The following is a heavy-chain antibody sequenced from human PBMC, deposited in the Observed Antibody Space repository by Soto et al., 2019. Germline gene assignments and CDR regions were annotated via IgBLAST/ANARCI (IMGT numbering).Heavy chain of an antibody. CDR2: IYPGDSDT. CDR1: GYSFTSYW. V-gene: IGHV5-51*01. J-gene: IGHJ6*02. CDR3: GGQGRVTSRTYYYGMDV. D-gene: IGHD2-2*01. Sequence: PGESLKISCKGSGYSFTSYWIGWVRQMPGKGLEWMGIIYPGDSDTRYSPPFQGQVTISADKSISTAYLQWSSLKASDTAMYYCGGQGRVTSRTYYYGMDVWGQGTTVTVSS.